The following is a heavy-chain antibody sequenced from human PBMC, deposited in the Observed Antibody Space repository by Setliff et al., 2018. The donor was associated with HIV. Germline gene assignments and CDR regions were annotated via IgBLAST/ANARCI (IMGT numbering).Heavy chain of an antibody. V-gene: IGHV1-46*01. CDR2: INPSGGST. CDR3: ARIRLGYNDLTPPRYTHALGY. D-gene: IGHD6-25*01. CDR1: GYTFTSYY. J-gene: IGHJ4*02. Sequence: ASVKVSCKASGYTFTSYYMHWVRQAPGQGLEWMGIINPSGGSTSYAQKFQGRVTMTSDTSTSTAYMELKRLRSDDTAVYYCARIRLGYNDLTPPRYTHALGYWGQGTPVTVSS.